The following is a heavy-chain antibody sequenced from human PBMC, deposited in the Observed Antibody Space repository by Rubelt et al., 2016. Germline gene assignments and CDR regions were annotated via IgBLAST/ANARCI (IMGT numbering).Heavy chain of an antibody. CDR1: GGTFSSYA. CDR3: ALLWFGELFRRDY. Sequence: QVQLVQSGAEVKKPGSSVKVSCKASGGTFSSYAISWVRQAPGQGLEWMGGIIPIFGTANYAQKFPGRVTSTGDESTGPAYMELSSLRSEVTAVYYCALLWFGELFRRDYWGQGTLVTVSS. D-gene: IGHD3-10*01. CDR2: IIPIFGTA. V-gene: IGHV1-69*01. J-gene: IGHJ4*02.